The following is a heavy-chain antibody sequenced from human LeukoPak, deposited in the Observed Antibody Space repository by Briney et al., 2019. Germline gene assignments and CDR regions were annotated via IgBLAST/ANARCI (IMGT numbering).Heavy chain of an antibody. CDR3: ARDTESGYDYFDY. CDR2: INSDGSST. V-gene: IGHV3-74*01. D-gene: IGHD5-12*01. Sequence: GGSLRLSCAASGFTFSSYWMHWVRQAPGKGLVWVSRINSDGSSTSYVDSVKGRFTISRDNAKNTLYLQMNSLRAEDTAVYYCARDTESGYDYFDYWGQGTLVTVSS. J-gene: IGHJ4*02. CDR1: GFTFSSYW.